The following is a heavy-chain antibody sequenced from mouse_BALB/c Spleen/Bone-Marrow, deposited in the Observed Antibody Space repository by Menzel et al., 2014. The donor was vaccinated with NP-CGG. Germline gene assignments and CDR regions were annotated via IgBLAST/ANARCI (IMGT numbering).Heavy chain of an antibody. Sequence: VQLQQSGAEPVKPGASVKMSCKASGYTFTSYWMHWVKQRPGQGLEWIGAIDPSDNYTHYNQEFKGKATLTVDTTSSTAYMQLSSLTSEGSAVYYCTNLGTYWGQGTLVTVSA. CDR1: GYTFTSYW. J-gene: IGHJ3*01. CDR2: IDPSDNYT. D-gene: IGHD2-14*01. CDR3: TNLGTY. V-gene: IGHV1S127*01.